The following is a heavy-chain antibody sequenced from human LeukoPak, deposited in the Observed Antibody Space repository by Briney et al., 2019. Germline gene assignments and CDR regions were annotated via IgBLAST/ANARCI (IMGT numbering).Heavy chain of an antibody. Sequence: SETLSLTCNVSGGSISSSSYFWGWIRQPPGKGLEWIGSIYYSGSTYYNPSLKSRVTISVDTSKNQFSLKLSSVTAADTAVYYCARRLDDDWGGAFDIWGQGTMVTVSS. J-gene: IGHJ3*02. V-gene: IGHV4-39*01. CDR1: GGSISSSSYF. CDR3: ARRLDDDWGGAFDI. D-gene: IGHD7-27*01. CDR2: IYYSGST.